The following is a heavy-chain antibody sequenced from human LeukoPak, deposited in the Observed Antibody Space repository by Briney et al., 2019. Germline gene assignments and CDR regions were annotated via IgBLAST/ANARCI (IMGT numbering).Heavy chain of an antibody. CDR3: ARVSPYYYDSSGYSGRRTYYFDY. D-gene: IGHD3-22*01. V-gene: IGHV1-2*06. Sequence: ASVKVSCKASGYTFTGYYMHWVRQAPGQGLEWMGRINPNSGGTNYAQKFQGRVTMTRDTSISTAYMELSRLRSDDTAVYYCARVSPYYYDSSGYSGRRTYYFDYWGQGTLVTVSP. CDR1: GYTFTGYY. J-gene: IGHJ4*02. CDR2: INPNSGGT.